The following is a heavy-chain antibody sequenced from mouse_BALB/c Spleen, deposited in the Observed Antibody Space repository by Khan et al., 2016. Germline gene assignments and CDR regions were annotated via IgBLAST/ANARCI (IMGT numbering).Heavy chain of an antibody. Sequence: VELVESGPGLVAPSQSLSITCTVSGFSLTSYGVHWVRQPPGKGLEWLGVIWAGGSTNYNSALMSRLSISKDNSKRQVFLKMNSLQTDDTAMYYCARDYYGSSYWYFDVWGAGTTVTVSS. J-gene: IGHJ1*01. D-gene: IGHD1-1*01. CDR1: GFSLTSYG. CDR2: IWAGGST. V-gene: IGHV2-9*02. CDR3: ARDYYGSSYWYFDV.